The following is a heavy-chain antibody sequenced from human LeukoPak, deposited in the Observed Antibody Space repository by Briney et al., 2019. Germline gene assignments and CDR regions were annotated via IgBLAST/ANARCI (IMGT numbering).Heavy chain of an antibody. D-gene: IGHD4-17*01. J-gene: IGHJ3*02. Sequence: GGSLRLSCAASGFTFSSYAMSWVRQAPGKGLEGVSAISGSGGSTYYADSVKGRFTISRDNSKNTLYLQMNSLRAEDTAVYYCAMTTVTTFRPGAFDIWGQGTMVTVSS. CDR3: AMTTVTTFRPGAFDI. V-gene: IGHV3-23*01. CDR1: GFTFSSYA. CDR2: ISGSGGST.